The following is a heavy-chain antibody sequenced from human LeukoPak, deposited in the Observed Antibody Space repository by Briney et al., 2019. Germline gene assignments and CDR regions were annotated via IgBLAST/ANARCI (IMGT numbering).Heavy chain of an antibody. Sequence: GASVKVSCKASGYTFTSYYMHWVRQAPGQGLEWMGIINPSGGSTSYAQKFQGRVTMTRDTSTSTVYMELSSLRSEDTAVYYCARDTAMIVGIEWFDPWGQGTPVTVSS. J-gene: IGHJ5*02. CDR2: INPSGGST. D-gene: IGHD3-22*01. CDR3: ARDTAMIVGIEWFDP. V-gene: IGHV1-46*01. CDR1: GYTFTSYY.